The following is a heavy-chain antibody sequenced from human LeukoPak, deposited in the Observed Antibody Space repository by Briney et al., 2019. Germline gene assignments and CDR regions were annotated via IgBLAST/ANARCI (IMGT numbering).Heavy chain of an antibody. CDR3: AREWLAAEFDY. Sequence: GGSLRLSCAASGFTFSSYSMNWVRQAPGKGLEWVSSISSSSSYIYYADSVKGRFTHSRDNAKNSLYPQMNSLRPEDTAVYYCAREWLAAEFDYWGQGTLVTVPS. V-gene: IGHV3-21*01. CDR1: GFTFSSYS. CDR2: ISSSSSYI. J-gene: IGHJ4*02. D-gene: IGHD6-13*01.